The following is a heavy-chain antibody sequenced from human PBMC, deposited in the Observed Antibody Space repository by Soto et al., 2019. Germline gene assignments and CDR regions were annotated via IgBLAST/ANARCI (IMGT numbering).Heavy chain of an antibody. CDR1: GGSMSSCGYS. Sequence: KLSLTCAVAGGSMSSCGYSWRWIRQHPGKGLEWIGYIYYSGTTYYNPSLKSRVTMSVDTSKNQFSLKLTSVTAVDTAVYYCARRETQGPIDYWGQGTLVTVSP. CDR2: IYYSGTT. J-gene: IGHJ4*02. CDR3: ARRETQGPIDY. V-gene: IGHV4-30-2*01.